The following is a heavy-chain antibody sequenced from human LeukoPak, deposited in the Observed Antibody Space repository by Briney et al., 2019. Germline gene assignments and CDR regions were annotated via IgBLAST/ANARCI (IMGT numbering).Heavy chain of an antibody. Sequence: SQTLSLTCAISGDSVSSNTAAWSWIRQSPSRGLEWLGRTYYRSKWYNDYAVSIRGRITVNPDTSKNQFSLKLSSVTAADTAVYYCARNFRFSSPGAMDVWGKGTTVTVSS. CDR2: TYYRSKWYN. CDR3: ARNFRFSSPGAMDV. J-gene: IGHJ6*03. V-gene: IGHV6-1*01. D-gene: IGHD6-6*01. CDR1: GDSVSSNTAA.